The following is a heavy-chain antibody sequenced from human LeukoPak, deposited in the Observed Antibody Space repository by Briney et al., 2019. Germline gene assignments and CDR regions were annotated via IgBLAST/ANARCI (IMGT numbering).Heavy chain of an antibody. D-gene: IGHD5-24*01. J-gene: IGHJ4*02. Sequence: GGSLRLSCAASGNYWMHWVRQAPGKGLVWVSHVNSDGSWTSHADSVKGRFTISRDNSKNTLYLQMNSLRAEDTAVYYCARNRRDGSFDYWGQGTLVTVSS. V-gene: IGHV3-74*01. CDR2: VNSDGSWT. CDR3: ARNRRDGSFDY. CDR1: GNYW.